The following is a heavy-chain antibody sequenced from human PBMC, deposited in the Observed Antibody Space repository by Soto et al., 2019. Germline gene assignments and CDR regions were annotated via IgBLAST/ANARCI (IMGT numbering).Heavy chain of an antibody. Sequence: QVQLVQSGAEVKKPGSSVKVSCKASGGTFSSYAISWVRQAPGQGLEWMGGIIPIFGTANYAQKFQGRVTITAEESTSTAYMELSSLRSEDTAVYYCARATGLPYQYGSGSYHFDYWGQGTLVTVSS. CDR1: GGTFSSYA. J-gene: IGHJ4*02. V-gene: IGHV1-69*12. CDR2: IIPIFGTA. D-gene: IGHD3-10*01. CDR3: ARATGLPYQYGSGSYHFDY.